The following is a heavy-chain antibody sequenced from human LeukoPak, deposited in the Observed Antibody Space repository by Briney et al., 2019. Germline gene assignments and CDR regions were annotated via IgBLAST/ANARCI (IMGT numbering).Heavy chain of an antibody. CDR1: GFTFDDYA. CDR2: ISWNSGSI. CDR3: AVIVGAAGGAFDI. Sequence: GGSLRLSCAASGFTFDDYAMHWVRQAPGKGLEWVSGISWNSGSIGYADSVKGRFTISRDNAKNSLYLQMNSLRAEDTALYYCAVIVGAAGGAFDIWGQGTMVTVSS. V-gene: IGHV3-9*01. D-gene: IGHD1-26*01. J-gene: IGHJ3*02.